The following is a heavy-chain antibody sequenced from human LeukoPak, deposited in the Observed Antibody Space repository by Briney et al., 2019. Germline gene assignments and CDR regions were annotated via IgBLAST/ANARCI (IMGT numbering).Heavy chain of an antibody. CDR2: ISAYNGNT. Sequence: ASVKVSCKASGYTFTSYGISWVRQAPGQGLEWMGWISAYNGNTNYAQKLQGRVTMTTDTSTSTAYMELRSLRSDDRAVYYCAREKVLEVFNWFDPWGQGTLVTVSS. V-gene: IGHV1-18*01. CDR3: AREKVLEVFNWFDP. CDR1: GYTFTSYG. J-gene: IGHJ5*02. D-gene: IGHD1-1*01.